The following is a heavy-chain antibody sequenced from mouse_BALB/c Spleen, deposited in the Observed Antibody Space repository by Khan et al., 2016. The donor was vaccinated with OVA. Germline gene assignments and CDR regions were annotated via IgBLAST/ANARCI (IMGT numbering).Heavy chain of an antibody. D-gene: IGHD1-1*01. CDR3: AKGPPYYGLDY. CDR1: GFSLTDYA. J-gene: IGHJ4*01. V-gene: IGHV2-6-5*01. CDR2: IWAGGSK. Sequence: QVQLKQSGPGLVAPSQSLSITCTVSGFSLTDYAVSWIRQPPGKGLEWLGLIWAGGSKYYNSVLKSRLTLSKDNSKSQVFLKVNSLHTDDTAEYACAKGPPYYGLDYWGQGTSVTVSS.